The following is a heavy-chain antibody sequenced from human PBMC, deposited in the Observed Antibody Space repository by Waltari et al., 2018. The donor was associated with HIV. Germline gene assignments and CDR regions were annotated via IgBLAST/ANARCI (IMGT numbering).Heavy chain of an antibody. CDR3: ARRQAPYWYFDL. Sequence: QLVESGGGLVKAGGALRLSCAASGFTFSSYNMNWVRQVTGRGLEWVSSISSSNNNVCYGDSVKGRFTISRDNAKKSLFLQMNSLRGEDTAIYYCARRQAPYWYFDLWGRGTLVTVSS. CDR2: ISSSNNNV. J-gene: IGHJ2*01. V-gene: IGHV3-21*02. CDR1: GFTFSSYN.